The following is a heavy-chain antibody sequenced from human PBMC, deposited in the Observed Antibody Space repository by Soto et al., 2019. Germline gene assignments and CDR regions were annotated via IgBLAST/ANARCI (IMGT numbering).Heavy chain of an antibody. D-gene: IGHD3-22*01. Sequence: PGGSLRLSCAASGFTFSSYAMHWVRQAPGKGLEWVAVISYDGSNKYYADSVKGRFTISRDNSKNTLYLQMNSLSAEDTAVYYCARLAYYDSTGYSGSNAFDIWGQGTMVTVSS. CDR3: ARLAYYDSTGYSGSNAFDI. V-gene: IGHV3-30-3*01. J-gene: IGHJ3*02. CDR1: GFTFSSYA. CDR2: ISYDGSNK.